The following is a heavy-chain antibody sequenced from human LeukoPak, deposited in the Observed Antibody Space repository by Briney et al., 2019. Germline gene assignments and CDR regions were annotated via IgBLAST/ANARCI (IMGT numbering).Heavy chain of an antibody. J-gene: IGHJ4*02. CDR1: GFTFSSYS. CDR2: ISGSSSYI. D-gene: IGHD5-18*01. Sequence: GGSLRLSCAASGFTFSSYSMNWVRQAPGKGLEWVSSISGSSSYIYYADSVKGRFTISRDNAKNSLYLQMNSLRAEDTAVYYCARVSGYSYGYSYFDYWGQGTLVTVSS. CDR3: ARVSGYSYGYSYFDY. V-gene: IGHV3-21*01.